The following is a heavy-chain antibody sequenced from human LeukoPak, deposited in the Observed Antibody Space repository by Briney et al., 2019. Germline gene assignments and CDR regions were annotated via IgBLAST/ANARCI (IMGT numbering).Heavy chain of an antibody. CDR2: IHYSGST. V-gene: IGHV4-34*01. CDR3: TRLWSTDCSGGSCPHQPNY. D-gene: IGHD2-15*01. Sequence: SETLSLTCAVYGGSFSGYYWSWIRQPPGKGLEWIGSIHYSGSTYYNPSLKSRVTMSVRTSNNQFSLKLSSVTAADTAVYYCTRLWSTDCSGGSCPHQPNYWGQGILVTVSS. CDR1: GGSFSGYY. J-gene: IGHJ4*02.